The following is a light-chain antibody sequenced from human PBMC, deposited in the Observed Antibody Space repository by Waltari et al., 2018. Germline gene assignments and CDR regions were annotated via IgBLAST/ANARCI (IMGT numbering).Light chain of an antibody. Sequence: QSALTQPASVSGSPGQSVTISCTGTSSDVGRYIYVSWYQQQPDKAPRLIIYEATKLPSGVSNRFSGSKSGNTASLTISGLQAEDEADYYCSSYTSISTFVFGSGTKVTVL. J-gene: IGLJ1*01. CDR3: SSYTSISTFV. CDR1: SSDVGRYIY. V-gene: IGLV2-14*01. CDR2: EAT.